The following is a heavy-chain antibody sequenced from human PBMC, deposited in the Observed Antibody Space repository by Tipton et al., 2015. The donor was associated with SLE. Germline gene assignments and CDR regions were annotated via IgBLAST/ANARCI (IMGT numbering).Heavy chain of an antibody. J-gene: IGHJ6*02. Sequence: TLSLTCTVSGGSISSYYWSWIRQPPGKGLEWIGEINHSGSTNYNPSLKSRVTISVDTSKNQFSLKLSSVTAADTAVYYCARERIAAAGPTAGYGMDVWGQCTTVTVSS. D-gene: IGHD6-13*01. CDR2: INHSGST. CDR1: GGSISSYY. CDR3: ARERIAAAGPTAGYGMDV. V-gene: IGHV4-34*01.